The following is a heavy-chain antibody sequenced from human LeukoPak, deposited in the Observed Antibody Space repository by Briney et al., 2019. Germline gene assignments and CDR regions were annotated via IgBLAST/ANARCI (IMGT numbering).Heavy chain of an antibody. Sequence: PSETLSLTCAVYGGSFSNYYWSWLRQPPGKGLEWIGEINDSGRTNYNPSLISRVTVSVDTSKKQFSLRLNSVTATDTAVYYCARRWNYGRNYYIDVWGKGATVSVSS. V-gene: IGHV4-34*01. D-gene: IGHD1-7*01. J-gene: IGHJ6*03. CDR3: ARRWNYGRNYYIDV. CDR1: GGSFSNYY. CDR2: INDSGRT.